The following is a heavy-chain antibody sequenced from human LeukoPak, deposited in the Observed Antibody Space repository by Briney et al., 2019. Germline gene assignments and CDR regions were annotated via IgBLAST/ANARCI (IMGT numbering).Heavy chain of an antibody. V-gene: IGHV3-30-3*01. D-gene: IGHD4-11*01. Sequence: GGSLRLSCAASGFTFSSYAMHWVRQAPGKGLEWVAVISYDGSNKYYADSVKGRFTISRDSSKNTLYLQMNSLRAEDTAVYYCARDSTVTSYYYYYGMDVWGQGTTVTVSS. CDR1: GFTFSSYA. CDR2: ISYDGSNK. J-gene: IGHJ6*02. CDR3: ARDSTVTSYYYYYGMDV.